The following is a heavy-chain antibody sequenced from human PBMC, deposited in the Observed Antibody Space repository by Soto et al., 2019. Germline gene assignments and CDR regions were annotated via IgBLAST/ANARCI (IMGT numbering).Heavy chain of an antibody. D-gene: IGHD3-3*01. J-gene: IGHJ6*02. CDR1: GSAIRSYY. V-gene: IGHV4-59*01. CDR2: IYYSGRP. CDR3: ARGSGATIFGVVSRNYYPGMDA. Sequence: PSETLPRTCIPSGSAIRSYYWSWIRQPPRTGLEWIGYIYYSGRPNYNPSLKSRVTISVDTSKNQFSLKLSSVTAADTAVYYCARGSGATIFGVVSRNYYPGMDAWGQGTTVTVS.